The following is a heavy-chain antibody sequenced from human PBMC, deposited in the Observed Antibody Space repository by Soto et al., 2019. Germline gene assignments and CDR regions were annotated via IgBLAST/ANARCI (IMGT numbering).Heavy chain of an antibody. CDR3: ASGARGRYYFDY. CDR1: GGTFSSYA. V-gene: IGHV1-69*01. J-gene: IGHJ4*02. D-gene: IGHD3-9*01. Sequence: QVQLVQSGAEVKKPGASVKVSCKASGGTFSSYASSWVRQAPGQGLEWMGGIIPLFGTANYAQRFQGRVTIAADESTSTGYMELSSLRSEDTAVYYCASGARGRYYFDYWGQGTLVTVSS. CDR2: IIPLFGTA.